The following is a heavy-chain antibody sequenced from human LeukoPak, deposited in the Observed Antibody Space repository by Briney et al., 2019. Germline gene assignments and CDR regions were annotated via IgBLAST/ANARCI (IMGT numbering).Heavy chain of an antibody. V-gene: IGHV3-21*04. CDR3: ARDHPLTGTTEFGWFDP. CDR2: ISSSSTYI. Sequence: GGSLRLSCVASGFPFRSFSMNWVRQAPGKGLEWVSSISSSSTYIYYADSVKGRFTISRDNAKNSLYLQMNSLRAEDTAVYYCARDHPLTGTTEFGWFDPWGQGTLVTVSS. J-gene: IGHJ5*02. CDR1: GFPFRSFS. D-gene: IGHD1-7*01.